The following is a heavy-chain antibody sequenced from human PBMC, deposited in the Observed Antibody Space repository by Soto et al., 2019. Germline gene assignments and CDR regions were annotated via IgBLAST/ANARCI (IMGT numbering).Heavy chain of an antibody. D-gene: IGHD3-3*01. CDR2: ISGSGGST. CDR1: GFTFSSYA. J-gene: IGHJ6*03. Sequence: EVQRVESGGGLVQPGGSLRLSCAASGFTFSSYARSWVRQAPGKGLEWVSAISGSGGSTYYADSVKGRFTISRDNSKNTLYLQMNSLRAEDTAVYYCAKEGTDAYYDFWTGHFEGYYYYYMDVWGKRTTVTVSS. CDR3: AKEGTDAYYDFWTGHFEGYYYYYMDV. V-gene: IGHV3-23*04.